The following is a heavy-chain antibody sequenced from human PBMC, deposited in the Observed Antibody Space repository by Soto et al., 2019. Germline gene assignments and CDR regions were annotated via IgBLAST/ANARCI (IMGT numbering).Heavy chain of an antibody. J-gene: IGHJ3*02. CDR1: GYIFTSYY. Sequence: ASVKVSCKASGYIFTSYYIHWVRQAPGQGLEWMGWINPNSGGTNYAQKFQGWVTMTRDTSISTAYMELSRLGSDDTAVYYCARDFRRAFDIWGQGTMVTVSS. CDR3: ARDFRRAFDI. V-gene: IGHV1-2*04. CDR2: INPNSGGT.